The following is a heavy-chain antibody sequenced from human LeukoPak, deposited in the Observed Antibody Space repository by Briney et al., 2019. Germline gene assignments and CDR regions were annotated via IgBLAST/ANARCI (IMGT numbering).Heavy chain of an antibody. CDR1: GFTFSRYW. CDR3: ARDDYYSNAD. CDR2: IEEDGGEI. J-gene: IGHJ4*02. Sequence: PGGSLRLSCAASGFTFSRYWMGWVRQAPGKGLEWVANIEEDGGEIYYVDSAKGRFTISRDNTKNSLFLQMNSLRAEDTAVYYCARDDYYSNADWGQGTLVTVSS. D-gene: IGHD3-22*01. V-gene: IGHV3-7*01.